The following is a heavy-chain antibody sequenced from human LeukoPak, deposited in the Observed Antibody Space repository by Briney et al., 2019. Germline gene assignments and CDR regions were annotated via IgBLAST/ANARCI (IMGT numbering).Heavy chain of an antibody. CDR2: LNHSGST. V-gene: IGHV4-34*01. CDR1: GGSFSGYH. Sequence: SETLSLTCAVYGGSFSGYHWSWIRQPPGKGLEWIGELNHSGSTNYNPSLKSRVTISADRSKNQFSLKLSSVTDADTAVYYCARGGGYCGSTSCYNDYWGQGTLVTVSS. D-gene: IGHD2-2*02. J-gene: IGHJ4*02. CDR3: ARGGGYCGSTSCYNDY.